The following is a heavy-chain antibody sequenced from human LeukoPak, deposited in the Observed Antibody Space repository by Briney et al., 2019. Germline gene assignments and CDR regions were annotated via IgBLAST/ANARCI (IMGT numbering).Heavy chain of an antibody. CDR1: GGSFSGYY. CDR2: INHSGST. J-gene: IGHJ3*02. V-gene: IGHV4-34*01. Sequence: SETLSLTCAVYGGSFSGYYWSWIRQPPGKGLEWIGEINHSGSTNYNPSLKSRVTISVDTSKNQFSLKLSSVTAADTAVYYCARSASSGPLNFFDIWGQGTMVTVSS. D-gene: IGHD3-10*01. CDR3: ARSASSGPLNFFDI.